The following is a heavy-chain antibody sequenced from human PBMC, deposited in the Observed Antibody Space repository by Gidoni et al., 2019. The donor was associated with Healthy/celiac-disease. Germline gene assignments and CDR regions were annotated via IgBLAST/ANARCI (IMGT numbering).Heavy chain of an antibody. CDR3: ARGRREIGYGDYARYFQH. Sequence: QVQLQQWGAGLLKPSETLSLTCAVYGGSFSGYYWSWIRQPPGKGLEWIGEINHSGSTNYNPSLKSRVTISVDTSKNQFSLKLSSVTAADTAVYYCARGRREIGYGDYARYFQHWGQGTLVTVSS. D-gene: IGHD4-17*01. CDR2: INHSGST. J-gene: IGHJ1*01. CDR1: GGSFSGYY. V-gene: IGHV4-34*01.